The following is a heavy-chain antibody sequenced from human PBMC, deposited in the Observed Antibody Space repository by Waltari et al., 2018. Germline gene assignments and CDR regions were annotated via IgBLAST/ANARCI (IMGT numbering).Heavy chain of an antibody. V-gene: IGHV7-4-1*02. D-gene: IGHD6-19*01. CDR3: AKEIKYNSDWYFFFDF. CDR1: GYSFTNYA. J-gene: IGHJ4*02. Sequence: QVQLVQSGSELKAPGASVKISCKASGYSFTNYAINWVRQAPGQGLEWMGWINTNTGNPTYAQGFTGNFVFSVDTSVTTAYLQISGLKAEDTAVYFCAKEIKYNSDWYFFFDFWGQGTLVTVSS. CDR2: INTNTGNP.